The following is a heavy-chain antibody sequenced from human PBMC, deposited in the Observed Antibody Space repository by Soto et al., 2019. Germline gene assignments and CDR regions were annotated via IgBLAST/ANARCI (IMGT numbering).Heavy chain of an antibody. CDR3: TRDAEWGI. CDR1: GLTFNNAW. Sequence: EVQLVESGGGLVKPGGSLRLSCAASGLTFNNAWMNWVRQAPGKGLEWVGRIKSKNDGGSTEYSAPVKDRFTISRDDLKNTVYMEMNSLKTDDTAVYYGTRDAEWGIWGQGTMVTVAS. J-gene: IGHJ3*02. D-gene: IGHD2-8*01. CDR2: IKSKNDGGST. V-gene: IGHV3-15*07.